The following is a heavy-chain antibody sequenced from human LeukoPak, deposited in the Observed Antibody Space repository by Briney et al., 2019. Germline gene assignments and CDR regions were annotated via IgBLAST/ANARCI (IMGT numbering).Heavy chain of an antibody. J-gene: IGHJ2*01. D-gene: IGHD3-22*01. CDR3: ARESPSDSSGYYYGWYFDL. Sequence: PGGSLRLSCAAPGFTFSSYWMHWVRQAPGKGLVWVSRINSDGSSTSYADSVKGRFTISRDNAKKTLYVQMNSLRAEDTAVYYCARESPSDSSGYYYGWYFDLWGRGTLVTVSS. V-gene: IGHV3-74*01. CDR2: INSDGSST. CDR1: GFTFSSYW.